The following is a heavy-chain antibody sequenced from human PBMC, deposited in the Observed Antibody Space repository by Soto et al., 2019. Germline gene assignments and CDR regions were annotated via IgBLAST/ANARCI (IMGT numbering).Heavy chain of an antibody. CDR1: DGSISTSSYY. CDR3: ARHHPHHYDSSGYFDY. CDR2: IFYTGRT. D-gene: IGHD3-22*01. Sequence: QLQMQEPGPGLVKPSETLSLTCTVSDGSISTSSYYWDWIRQSPGKGLEWIGTIFYTGRTYYNPSLESRVTLSVDTSKNQFSLHLTSVTAADTAVYYCARHHPHHYDSSGYFDYWGQGTLVTVSS. J-gene: IGHJ4*02. V-gene: IGHV4-39*01.